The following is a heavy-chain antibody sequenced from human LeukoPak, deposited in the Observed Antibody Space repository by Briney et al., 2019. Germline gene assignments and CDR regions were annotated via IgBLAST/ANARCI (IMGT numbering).Heavy chain of an antibody. CDR2: ISSSSSYI. CDR1: GFTFSSYS. D-gene: IGHD3-10*01. CDR3: ARVMVRGVSALTTDWFDP. J-gene: IGHJ5*02. V-gene: IGHV3-21*01. Sequence: PGGSLRLSCAASGFTFSSYSMNWVRQAPGKGLEWVSSISSSSSYIYYADSVKGRFTISRDNAKNSLYLQMNSLRAEDTAVYYCARVMVRGVSALTTDWFDPWGQGTLVTVSS.